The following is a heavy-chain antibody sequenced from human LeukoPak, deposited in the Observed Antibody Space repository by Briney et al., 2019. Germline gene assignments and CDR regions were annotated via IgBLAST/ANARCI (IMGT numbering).Heavy chain of an antibody. D-gene: IGHD6-13*01. V-gene: IGHV1-69*01. J-gene: IGHJ6*03. CDR3: ASDGAARYYYHYMDV. CDR1: GGTFSSYA. Sequence: ASVTVSCKASGGTFSSYAISWVRQAPGPGLEWMGGVIPIFGTANYAQKFQGRVTITADESTSTAYMELSSLRSEDTAVYYCASDGAARYYYHYMDVWRKGTTVTVSS. CDR2: VIPIFGTA.